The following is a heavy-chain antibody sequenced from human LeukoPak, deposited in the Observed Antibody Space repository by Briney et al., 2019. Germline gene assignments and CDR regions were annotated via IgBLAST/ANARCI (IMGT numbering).Heavy chain of an antibody. V-gene: IGHV4-59*08. CDR2: IYGSGST. Sequence: PSETLSLTCTVSGGSLSSHYWSWIRQPPGKGLEWIGYIYGSGSTHSDPSLRSRITISEDTSKNQFSLKLTSVTAAGTAVYYCARNVGWYSHDTWGQGTLVTVSS. CDR3: ARNVGWYSHDT. CDR1: GGSLSSHY. J-gene: IGHJ5*02. D-gene: IGHD6-19*01.